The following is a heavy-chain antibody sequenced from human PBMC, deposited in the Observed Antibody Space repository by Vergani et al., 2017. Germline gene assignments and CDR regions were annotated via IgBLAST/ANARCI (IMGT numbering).Heavy chain of an antibody. CDR1: GGSISSYY. V-gene: IGHV4-59*01. CDR3: AREDYGSGSYYNIFDY. Sequence: QVQLQESGPGLVKPSETLSLTCTVSGGSISSYYWSWIRQPPGKGLEWIGYIYYSGSTNYNPSLKSRVTISVDTSKNQFSLKRSSVTAADTAVYYCAREDYGSGSYYNIFDYWGQGTLVTVSS. J-gene: IGHJ4*02. CDR2: IYYSGST. D-gene: IGHD3-10*01.